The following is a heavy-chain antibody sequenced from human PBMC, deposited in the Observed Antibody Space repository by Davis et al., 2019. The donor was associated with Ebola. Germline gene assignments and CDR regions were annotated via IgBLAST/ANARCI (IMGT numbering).Heavy chain of an antibody. V-gene: IGHV3-73*01. J-gene: IGHJ3*02. CDR3: TSLIAAAVDI. CDR1: GFTFSGSA. Sequence: AGSLTLSCAASGFTFSGSAMPWVRQASGKGLEWVGRIRSKANSYATAYAASVKGRFTISRDDSKNTAYLQMNSLKTEDTAVYYCTSLIAAAVDIWGQGTMVTVSS. D-gene: IGHD6-13*01. CDR2: IRSKANSYAT.